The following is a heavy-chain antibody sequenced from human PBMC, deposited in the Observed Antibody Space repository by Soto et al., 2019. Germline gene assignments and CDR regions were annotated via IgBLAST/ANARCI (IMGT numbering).Heavy chain of an antibody. Sequence: ASVKVSCKAYGYTFTSYAMHWVRQAPGQRLEWMGWINAGNGNTKYSQKFQGRVTITRDTSASTAYMELSSLRSEDTAVYYCARTWPLDYYDSSGYPYWGQGTLVTVSS. D-gene: IGHD3-22*01. CDR1: GYTFTSYA. J-gene: IGHJ4*02. V-gene: IGHV1-3*01. CDR3: ARTWPLDYYDSSGYPY. CDR2: INAGNGNT.